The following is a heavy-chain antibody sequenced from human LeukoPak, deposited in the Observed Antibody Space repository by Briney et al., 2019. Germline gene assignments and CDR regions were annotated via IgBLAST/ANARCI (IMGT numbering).Heavy chain of an antibody. CDR1: GGTFSSYA. CDR3: ARNYGDGYLYYFDY. CDR2: IIPIFGTA. D-gene: IGHD5-24*01. J-gene: IGHJ4*02. V-gene: IGHV1-69*06. Sequence: SVKVSCKASGGTFSSYAISWVRQAPGQGLEWMGGIIPIFGTANYAQKFQGRVTITADKSTSTAYMELSSLRSEDTAVYYCARNYGDGYLYYFDYWGQGTLVTVSS.